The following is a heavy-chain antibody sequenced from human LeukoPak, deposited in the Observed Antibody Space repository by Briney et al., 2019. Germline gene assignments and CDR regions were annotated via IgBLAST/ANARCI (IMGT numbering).Heavy chain of an antibody. Sequence: GGSLRLSCAASGFTFRTYGMHWVRQAPGKGLEWVAVIWYDGSDKYYADSVKGRFTISRDNSKNTLFLQMNSLRAEDTAVYYCATGNDYGDYGQYWGQGTLVTVFS. CDR3: ATGNDYGDYGQY. J-gene: IGHJ4*02. CDR2: IWYDGSDK. V-gene: IGHV3-33*01. D-gene: IGHD4-17*01. CDR1: GFTFRTYG.